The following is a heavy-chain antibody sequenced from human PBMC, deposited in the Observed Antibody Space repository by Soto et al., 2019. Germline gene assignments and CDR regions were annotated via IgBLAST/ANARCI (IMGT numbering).Heavy chain of an antibody. Sequence: VQLVESGGGVVQPGRYLRLSCAASGFTFSIYAMNWVRQAPGKGLEWVAFISFDGSKTYYADSVKGRFTIYRYNSRNTVYLQMNNLRPGDAAVYHCANLLNVAAAGTPHYYGVDVWGQVTTVTVS. J-gene: IGHJ6*02. CDR3: ANLLNVAAAGTPHYYGVDV. D-gene: IGHD6-13*01. CDR1: GFTFSIYA. CDR2: ISFDGSKT. V-gene: IGHV3-30-3*01.